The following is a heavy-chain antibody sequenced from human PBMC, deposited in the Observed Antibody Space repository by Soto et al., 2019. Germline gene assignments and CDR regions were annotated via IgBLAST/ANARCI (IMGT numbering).Heavy chain of an antibody. V-gene: IGHV4-34*01. CDR1: GGSFSGYY. CDR2: INHSGST. Sequence: KPSETLSLTCAVYGGSFSGYYWSWIRQPPGKGLEWIGEINHSGSTNYNPSLKSRVTISVDTSKNQFSLKLSSVTAADTAVYYCARAPAVVVVAATPRKKRAREKGFDYWGQGTLVTVSS. CDR3: ARAPAVVVVAATPRKKRAREKGFDY. J-gene: IGHJ4*02. D-gene: IGHD2-15*01.